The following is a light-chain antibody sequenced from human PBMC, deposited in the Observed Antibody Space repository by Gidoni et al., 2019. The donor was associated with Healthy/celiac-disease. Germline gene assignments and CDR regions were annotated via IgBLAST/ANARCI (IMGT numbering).Light chain of an antibody. CDR3: QQLNSYPLT. Sequence: DIQLTQSPSFLSASVGDRVTITCRASQGISSYLAWYQQKPGKAPKLLIYAASTLQRGVPSRFSGSGAGTEFTLTISSLQPEDCATYYCQQLNSYPLTFGQGTKLEIK. V-gene: IGKV1-9*01. CDR2: AAS. CDR1: QGISSY. J-gene: IGKJ2*01.